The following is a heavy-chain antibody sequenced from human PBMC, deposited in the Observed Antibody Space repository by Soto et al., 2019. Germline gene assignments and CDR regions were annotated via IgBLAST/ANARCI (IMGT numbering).Heavy chain of an antibody. Sequence: QVQLVQSGAEVKKPGASVKVSCKASGYTFTSYDINWVRQATGQGLEWMGWMNPNRGNPGFAQKFQGRVTMTRNTSISTAYMELSSLRPEDTAVYYCAREKTSYGMDVWGQGTTVTVSS. V-gene: IGHV1-8*01. CDR1: GYTFTSYD. CDR3: AREKTSYGMDV. CDR2: MNPNRGNP. J-gene: IGHJ6*02.